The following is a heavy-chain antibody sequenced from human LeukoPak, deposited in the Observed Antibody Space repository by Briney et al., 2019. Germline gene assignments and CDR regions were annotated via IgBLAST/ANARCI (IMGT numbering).Heavy chain of an antibody. D-gene: IGHD6-19*01. CDR2: IWYDGSNK. V-gene: IGHV3-33*08. CDR1: GFTFSSYA. Sequence: GGSLRLSCAASGFTFSSYAMSWVRQAPGKGLEWVAVIWYDGSNKYYADSVKGRFTISRDNSKTTLYLQMNSLRAEDTAVYYCARDRRAEEQWLGGSFDIWGQGTMVTVSS. CDR3: ARDRRAEEQWLGGSFDI. J-gene: IGHJ3*02.